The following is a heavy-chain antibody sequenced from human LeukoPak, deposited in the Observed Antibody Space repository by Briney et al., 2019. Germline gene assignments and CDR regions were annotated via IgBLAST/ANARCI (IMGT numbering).Heavy chain of an antibody. D-gene: IGHD3-22*01. V-gene: IGHV3-48*04. CDR2: ISSSSSTI. Sequence: GGSLRLSCAASGFTFSSYSMNWVRQAPGKGLEWVSYISSSSSTIYYADSVKGRFTISRDNAKNSLYLQMNSLRAEDTAVYYCARYYYDSSGYLLFDYWGQGTLVTVSS. CDR1: GFTFSSYS. CDR3: ARYYYDSSGYLLFDY. J-gene: IGHJ4*02.